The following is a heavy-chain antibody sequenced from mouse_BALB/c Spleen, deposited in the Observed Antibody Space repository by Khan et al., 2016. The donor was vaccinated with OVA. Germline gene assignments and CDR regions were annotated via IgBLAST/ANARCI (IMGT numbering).Heavy chain of an antibody. D-gene: IGHD2-2*01. CDR1: GYTFSSYW. V-gene: IGHV1-9*01. CDR3: ARGGYGWFAY. J-gene: IGHJ3*01. CDR2: IFPGSVST. Sequence: QVQLQQSGGDLMKPGASVKISCKATGYTFSSYWIEWVKQRPGHGLEWIGQIFPGSVSTTYNEKFKGKATFTADTSSNTAYMQLSSLTSDDSAVYYCARGGYGWFAYWGQGTLVTVSA.